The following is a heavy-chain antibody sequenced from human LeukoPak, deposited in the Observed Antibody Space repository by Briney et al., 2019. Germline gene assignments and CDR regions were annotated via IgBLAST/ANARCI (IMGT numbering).Heavy chain of an antibody. V-gene: IGHV3-23*01. CDR1: GFSFGTYA. Sequence: GGSLRLSCAASGFSFGTYAMNWVRQAPGEGLEWVSIISNSGAETAYSDSVKGRLTISRDNSKNTVYLQMNSLRAEDTAIYYCVKGLTMSGTTRYLDHWGQGTLVTVSS. J-gene: IGHJ4*02. CDR3: VKGLTMSGTTRYLDH. CDR2: ISNSGAET. D-gene: IGHD1-7*01.